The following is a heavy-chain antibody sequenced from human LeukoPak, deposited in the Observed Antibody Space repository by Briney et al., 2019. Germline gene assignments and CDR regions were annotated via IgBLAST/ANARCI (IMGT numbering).Heavy chain of an antibody. Sequence: PGGSLRLSCAASGFTVSSKYMSLVRQAPGKGLEGVSVIYSCDSTYYPDTVNGRFTLSRDNSTNTLYLQIKSVRAEDTAVDYCARSRLGPYILTGYTDFDYWGQGALVTVSS. V-gene: IGHV3-66*01. D-gene: IGHD3-9*01. CDR2: IYSCDST. CDR3: ARSRLGPYILTGYTDFDY. CDR1: GFTVSSKY. J-gene: IGHJ4*02.